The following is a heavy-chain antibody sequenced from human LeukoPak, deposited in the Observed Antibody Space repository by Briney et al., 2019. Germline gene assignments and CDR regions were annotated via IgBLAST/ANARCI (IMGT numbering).Heavy chain of an antibody. CDR2: INGDGSTT. V-gene: IGHV3-74*01. CDR1: GFRFSGYW. D-gene: IGHD1-26*01. J-gene: IGHJ4*02. Sequence: PGGSLRLSCAASGFRFSGYWMHWVRQAPGKGLVWISYINGDGSTTNHADFAEGRFTISRDNAKNTLYLQMNSLRVEDTAVYYCVRGGLMGATDYWGQGTLVTVSS. CDR3: VRGGLMGATDY.